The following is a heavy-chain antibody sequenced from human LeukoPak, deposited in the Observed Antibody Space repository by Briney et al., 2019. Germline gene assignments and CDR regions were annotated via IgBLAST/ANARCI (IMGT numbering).Heavy chain of an antibody. CDR2: INPNSGGT. CDR3: GVAAAGQYAEYFQL. Sequence: ASVKVSCKASGYTFTDSYMHWVRQAPGQGLEWMGRINPNSGGTNYAQKFQGRVTMTGDTSISTASMELSRLTSDDTAVYYCGVAAAGQYAEYFQLWGQGTLVTVSS. D-gene: IGHD6-25*01. V-gene: IGHV1-2*06. CDR1: GYTFTDSY. J-gene: IGHJ1*01.